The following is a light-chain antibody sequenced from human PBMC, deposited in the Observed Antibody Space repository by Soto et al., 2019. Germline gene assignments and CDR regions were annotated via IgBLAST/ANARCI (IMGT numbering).Light chain of an antibody. J-gene: IGKJ5*01. CDR1: QSVRNN. Sequence: DIVMTQSPATLSVSPGERATLSCRASQSVRNNLAWYQQKPGQAPSLLIYGASTRATGIPARFSGSGSGTEFTLTISSLQSEDFAVYFCHQYNNWPRTFGQGTRMEI. CDR2: GAS. CDR3: HQYNNWPRT. V-gene: IGKV3-15*01.